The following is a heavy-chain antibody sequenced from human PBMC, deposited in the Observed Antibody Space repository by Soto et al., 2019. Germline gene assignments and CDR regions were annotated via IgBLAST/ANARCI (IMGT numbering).Heavy chain of an antibody. CDR3: ARFWEGYDYLDY. V-gene: IGHV4-4*07. J-gene: IGHJ4*02. CDR1: GGHISSSY. CDR2: ISTSGNT. Sequence: PSATLSLTCAASGGHISSSYWPWTRQPAGKGLEWIGRISTSGNTNYNPSLKSRVTISVDPSKIQLPRKLSTVTAADKAVYYCARFWEGYDYLDYWGQETLVTDSS. D-gene: IGHD5-12*01.